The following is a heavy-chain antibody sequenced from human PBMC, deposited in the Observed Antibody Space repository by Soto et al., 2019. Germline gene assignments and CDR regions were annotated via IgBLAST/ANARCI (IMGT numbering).Heavy chain of an antibody. V-gene: IGHV4-31*11. CDR2: VSVSGNA. CDR1: GDSIGSGAFY. Sequence: HLQESGPGLVAPSQTLSLRCAVSGDSIGSGAFYWTWIRQVPGKGLEWIGYVSVSGNAYCNPSLERRVAMSIETSENPLPLRLLSVTAADAAVYFCARARGGVSSAGMVVWGQGTSVTVSS. CDR3: ARARGGVSSAGMVV. D-gene: IGHD1-26*01. J-gene: IGHJ6*02.